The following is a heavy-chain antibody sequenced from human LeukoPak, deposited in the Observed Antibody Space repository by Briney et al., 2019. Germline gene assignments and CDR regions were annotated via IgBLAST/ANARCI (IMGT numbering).Heavy chain of an antibody. Sequence: PGGALRHSFAASGFTFRSYAMSWVRQAPGKGLGWVSAISGSGGSTYYADSVKGRFTISRDNSKDTLYLQMNSLRAEDTAVYYCAKDFYGIDYDSHFDYWGQGTLVTVSS. CDR3: AKDFYGIDYDSHFDY. V-gene: IGHV3-23*01. CDR1: GFTFRSYA. J-gene: IGHJ4*02. CDR2: ISGSGGST. D-gene: IGHD3-22*01.